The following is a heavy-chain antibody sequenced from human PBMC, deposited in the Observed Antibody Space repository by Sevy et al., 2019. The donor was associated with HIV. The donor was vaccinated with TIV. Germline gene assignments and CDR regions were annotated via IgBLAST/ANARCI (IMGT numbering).Heavy chain of an antibody. J-gene: IGHJ6*02. CDR1: GGSFDNYA. Sequence: ASVKVSCKVSGGSFDNYAITWVRHVPGQGLEWMGGRIVIYGPEYAQRFQGRLTISADESTSTVYMELRGLGPLVTAVYYCAEILDLGNSHYYAMGVWGQGTTVTVSS. CDR3: AEILDLGNSHYYAMGV. CDR2: RIVIYGP. D-gene: IGHD3-16*01. V-gene: IGHV1-69*13.